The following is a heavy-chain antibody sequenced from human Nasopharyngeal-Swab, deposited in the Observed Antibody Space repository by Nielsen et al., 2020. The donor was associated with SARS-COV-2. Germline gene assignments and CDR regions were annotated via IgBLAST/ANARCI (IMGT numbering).Heavy chain of an antibody. CDR3: ARKRTGRNYYGMDV. Sequence: GGSLRLSCEGFGFMFSDYSLNWVRQAPGKGLEWVAHIKQDGYEKYYVDSVKGRFIISRDNANSYLQMNSLRAEDTAVYYCARKRTGRNYYGMDVWGQGTTVTVSS. CDR1: GFMFSDYS. V-gene: IGHV3-7*01. D-gene: IGHD4-17*01. CDR2: IKQDGYEK. J-gene: IGHJ6*02.